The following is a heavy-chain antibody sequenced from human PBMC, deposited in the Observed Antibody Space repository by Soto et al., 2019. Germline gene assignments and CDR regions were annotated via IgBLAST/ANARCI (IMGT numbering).Heavy chain of an antibody. V-gene: IGHV1-69*06. J-gene: IGHJ6*02. Sequence: QVQLVQSGAEVKKPGSSVKVSCKASGGTFSTYVISWVRQAPGQGLEWMGRVIPMSGSSNYAQKFQGRVTITADKYTSIAYMEVRSLRSEDTAVYYCARGRPRSGPPFYYYGLDVWGQGTTVIVSS. CDR3: ARGRPRSGPPFYYYGLDV. CDR1: GGTFSTYV. D-gene: IGHD1-26*01. CDR2: VIPMSGSS.